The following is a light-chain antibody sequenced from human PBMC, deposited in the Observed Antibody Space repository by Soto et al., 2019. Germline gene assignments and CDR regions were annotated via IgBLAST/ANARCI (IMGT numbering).Light chain of an antibody. CDR2: GAS. V-gene: IGKV3-20*01. CDR3: QRYDTSPFT. Sequence: EIVLTQSPGTLSLSPGERATLSCRASLSVSNNYLAWYQQKPGQAPRLLIYGASSAAPGIPHRFSGSGSGTDFTLTISRLEPEDFAVYYCQRYDTSPFTFGHGTRVDIK. CDR1: LSVSNNY. J-gene: IGKJ3*01.